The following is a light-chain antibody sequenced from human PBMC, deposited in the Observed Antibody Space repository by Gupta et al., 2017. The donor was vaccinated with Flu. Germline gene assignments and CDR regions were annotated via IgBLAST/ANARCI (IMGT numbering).Light chain of an antibody. CDR1: QNVAES. CDR2: DAS. Sequence: ATLSLSPGERATVSCRTSQNVAESLAWYQQKPGQPPRLLIYDASKRDTGIPARFSGSGSGTEFTLTISSREPEDFAVYFCRQRSDWPRFAFGHGTKVDIK. CDR3: RQRSDWPRFA. V-gene: IGKV3-11*01. J-gene: IGKJ3*01.